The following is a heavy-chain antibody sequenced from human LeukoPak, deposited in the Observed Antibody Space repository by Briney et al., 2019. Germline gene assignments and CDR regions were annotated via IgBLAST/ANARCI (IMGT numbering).Heavy chain of an antibody. J-gene: IGHJ4*02. CDR1: GFTFSSYG. D-gene: IGHD3-22*01. V-gene: IGHV3-33*01. CDR3: AREAKDYYDSSGYYLPGLDY. CDR2: IWYDGSNK. Sequence: GGSLRLSCAASGFTFSSYGMHWVRQAPGKGLEWVAVIWYDGSNKFYADSVKGRFTISRESPKHTLYLQMNSLRAEDTAVYYCAREAKDYYDSSGYYLPGLDYWGQGTLVTVS.